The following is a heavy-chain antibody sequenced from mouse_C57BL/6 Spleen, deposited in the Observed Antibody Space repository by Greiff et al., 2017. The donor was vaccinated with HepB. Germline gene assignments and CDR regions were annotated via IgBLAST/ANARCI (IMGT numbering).Heavy chain of an antibody. Sequence: QVQLQQPGAELVKPGASVKLSCKASGYTFTSYWMHWVKQRPGQGLEWIGMIHPNSGSTNYNAKFKSKATLTVDKSSSTAYMQLSSLTSEDSAVYYCAKISMVTDYFDYWGQGTTLTVSS. J-gene: IGHJ2*01. V-gene: IGHV1-64*01. CDR2: IHPNSGST. CDR3: AKISMVTDYFDY. CDR1: GYTFTSYW. D-gene: IGHD2-2*01.